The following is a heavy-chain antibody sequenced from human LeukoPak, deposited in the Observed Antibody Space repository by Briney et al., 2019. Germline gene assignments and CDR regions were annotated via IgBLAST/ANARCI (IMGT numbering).Heavy chain of an antibody. CDR1: GFTFSSYA. V-gene: IGHV3-23*01. J-gene: IGHJ4*02. Sequence: GGSLRLSCAASGFTFSSYAMSWVRQAPGKGLEWVSAISGSGGSTYYADSVKGRFTISRDNSKNTLYLQMNSLKTEDTAVYYCTTGGPYFDYWGQGTLVTVSS. CDR3: TTGGPYFDY. CDR2: ISGSGGST.